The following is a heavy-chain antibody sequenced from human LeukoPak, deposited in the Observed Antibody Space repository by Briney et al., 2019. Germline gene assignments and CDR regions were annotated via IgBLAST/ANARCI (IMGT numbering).Heavy chain of an antibody. CDR1: GFTFSSYA. CDR2: ISGSGGST. CDR3: AKVHRAYDYDSGSYYDSGFDY. Sequence: GGSLRLSCAASGFTFSSYAMSWVRQAPGKGLEWVSAISGSGGSTYYADSVKGRFTISRDNSKSTLSLQMNSLRAEDTAIYYCAKVHRAYDYDSGSYYDSGFDYWGQGTLVTVSS. D-gene: IGHD3-10*01. V-gene: IGHV3-23*01. J-gene: IGHJ4*02.